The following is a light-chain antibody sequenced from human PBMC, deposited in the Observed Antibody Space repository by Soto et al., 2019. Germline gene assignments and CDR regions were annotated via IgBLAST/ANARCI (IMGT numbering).Light chain of an antibody. J-gene: IGLJ2*01. CDR1: SSSIGSNT. CDR3: AAWDHSLNGLV. Sequence: QSVLTQPPSASGTPGQRVTISCSGSSSSIGSNTVNWYQQLPGTAPKLLIYSNNQRPSGVPDRFSGSKSGTSASLAISGLQSEDEADYYCAAWDHSLNGLVFGGGTKLTVL. V-gene: IGLV1-44*01. CDR2: SNN.